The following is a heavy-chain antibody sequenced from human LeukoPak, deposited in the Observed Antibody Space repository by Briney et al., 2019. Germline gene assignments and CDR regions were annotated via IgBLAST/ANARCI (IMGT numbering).Heavy chain of an antibody. CDR1: GGSISSRSYF. J-gene: IGHJ4*02. CDR2: IYYSGST. CDR3: ARSGGSYVFDY. V-gene: IGHV4-39*07. Sequence: SETLSLTCTVSGGSISSRSYFWGWIRQPPGKGLEWIGSIYYSGSTYYNPSLKSRVSISIDTSKNQFSLKLSSVTAADTAVYYCARSGGSYVFDYWGQGTLVTVSS. D-gene: IGHD2-15*01.